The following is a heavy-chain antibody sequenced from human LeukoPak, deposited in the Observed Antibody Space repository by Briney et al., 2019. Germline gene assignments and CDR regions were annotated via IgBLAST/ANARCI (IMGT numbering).Heavy chain of an antibody. V-gene: IGHV3-21*04. CDR2: ISSSSSYI. CDR1: GFTFSSYS. CDR3: AKSRYNWNDDFDY. D-gene: IGHD1-20*01. Sequence: PGGSLRLSCAASGFTFSSYSMNRVRQAPGKGLEWVSSISSSSSYIYYADSVKGRFTISRDNSKNSLYLQMNSLRTEDTALYYCAKSRYNWNDDFDYWGQGTLVTVSS. J-gene: IGHJ4*02.